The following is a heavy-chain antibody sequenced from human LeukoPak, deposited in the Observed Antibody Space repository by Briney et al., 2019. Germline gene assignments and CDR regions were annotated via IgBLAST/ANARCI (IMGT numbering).Heavy chain of an antibody. V-gene: IGHV3-23*01. CDR3: ASRDYYGSGTYYNPLHY. CDR1: GWTLVCFS. CDR2: VSGSGSNT. Sequence: SLGGTASGWTLVCFSVGCVPLNTKKRLEWVSAVSGSGSNTYYADSVKGRFTISRDNSRNTLYLQMNSLRAEDTAVYYCASRDYYGSGTYYNPLHYWGQGTLVTVSS. D-gene: IGHD3-10*01. J-gene: IGHJ4*02.